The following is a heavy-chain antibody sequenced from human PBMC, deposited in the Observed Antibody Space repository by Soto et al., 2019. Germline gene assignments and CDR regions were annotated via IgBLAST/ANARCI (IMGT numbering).Heavy chain of an antibody. CDR3: EKGSIEYSASVDN. J-gene: IGHJ4*02. CDR2: ISARGGSL. Sequence: EVQLLESGGGLVQPGGSLRLSCAASGFSFSSYAMVCVRQAPGKGLEWVSVISARGGSLYFADSVKGRFTISRDNSKNVLSLEMNSLRAEDTATYFCEKGSIEYSASVDNWGQGTLVVVSS. D-gene: IGHD5-12*01. CDR1: GFSFSSYA. V-gene: IGHV3-23*01.